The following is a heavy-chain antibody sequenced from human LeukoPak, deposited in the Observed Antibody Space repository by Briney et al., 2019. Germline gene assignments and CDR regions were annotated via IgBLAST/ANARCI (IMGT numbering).Heavy chain of an antibody. J-gene: IGHJ4*02. Sequence: PGGSLRLSCAASGFTFDDYGMSWVRQAPGKGLEWVSAISGSGGSTYYADSVKGRFTISRDNSKNTLYLQMNSLRAEDTAVYYCAKDGDYDQEYYFDYWGQGTLVTVSS. V-gene: IGHV3-23*01. D-gene: IGHD3-22*01. CDR1: GFTFDDYG. CDR3: AKDGDYDQEYYFDY. CDR2: ISGSGGST.